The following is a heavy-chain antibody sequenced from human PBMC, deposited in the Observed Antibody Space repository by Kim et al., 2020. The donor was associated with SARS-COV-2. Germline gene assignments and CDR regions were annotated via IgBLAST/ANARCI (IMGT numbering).Heavy chain of an antibody. CDR1: GFTFSSYG. Sequence: GGSLRLSCAASGFTFSSYGMHWVRQAPGKGLEWVAVISYDGSNKYYADSVKGRFTISRDNSKNTLYLQMNSLRAEDTAVYYCAKDLFPYSSSRNFDYWG. V-gene: IGHV3-30*18. CDR2: ISYDGSNK. D-gene: IGHD6-6*01. CDR3: AKDLFPYSSSRNFDY. J-gene: IGHJ4*01.